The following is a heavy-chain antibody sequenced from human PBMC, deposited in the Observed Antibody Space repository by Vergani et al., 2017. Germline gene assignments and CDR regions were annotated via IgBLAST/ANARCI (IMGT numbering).Heavy chain of an antibody. V-gene: IGHV5-51*01. CDR3: ARLNLPGIAAAAEYFDY. CDR2: IYPGDSDT. Sequence: EVQLVQSGAAVKKPGESLKISCKGSGYSFTSYWIGWVRQMPGKGLEWMGIIYPGDSDTRYSPSFQGQVTISADKSISTAYLQWSSLKASDTAMYYCARLNLPGIAAAAEYFDYWGQGTLVTVSS. CDR1: GYSFTSYW. J-gene: IGHJ4*02. D-gene: IGHD6-13*01.